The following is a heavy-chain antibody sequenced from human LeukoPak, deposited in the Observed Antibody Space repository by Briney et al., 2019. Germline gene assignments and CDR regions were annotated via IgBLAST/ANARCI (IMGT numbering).Heavy chain of an antibody. CDR3: ARRNPTSTFDY. CDR2: ISSSSSYI. J-gene: IGHJ4*02. Sequence: GGSLRLSCAASGFTFSSYSMNWVRQAPGKGLEWVSFISSSSSYIYYADSVKGRFTISRDNAKNSLYLQMNSLRAEDTAVYYCARRNPTSTFDYWGQGTLVTVSS. CDR1: GFTFSSYS. V-gene: IGHV3-21*01.